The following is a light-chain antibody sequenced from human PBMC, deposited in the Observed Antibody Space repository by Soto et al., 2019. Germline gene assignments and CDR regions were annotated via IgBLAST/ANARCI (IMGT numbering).Light chain of an antibody. V-gene: IGLV1-40*01. CDR1: SSNIGAGYD. CDR3: QSYDSRLSAYV. Sequence: QPVLTQPPSVSGAPGQRVTISCTGSSSNIGAGYDVHWYQQFPGTAPKFLIYHNTDRPSGVPDRFSGSKSGTSASLAITGLQAEDEADYYCQSYDSRLSAYVFGSGTQLTVL. CDR2: HNT. J-gene: IGLJ7*01.